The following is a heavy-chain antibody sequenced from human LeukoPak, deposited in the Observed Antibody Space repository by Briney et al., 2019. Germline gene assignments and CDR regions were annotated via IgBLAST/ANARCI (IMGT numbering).Heavy chain of an antibody. D-gene: IGHD1-7*01. V-gene: IGHV4-31*03. J-gene: IGHJ5*02. CDR3: AREAWAGTLSGWFDP. Sequence: PSQTLSLTCSVSGGPISRGAYYWSWVRQLPGKGLEWIGYIFSSGSTSYNPSLRSRVTESFDTSKNQFFLNLSSVTAADTAVYYCAREAWAGTLSGWFDPWGQGTLVTVSS. CDR1: GGPISRGAYY. CDR2: IFSSGST.